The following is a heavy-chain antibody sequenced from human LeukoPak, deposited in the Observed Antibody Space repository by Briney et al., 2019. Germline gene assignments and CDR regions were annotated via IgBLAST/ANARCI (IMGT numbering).Heavy chain of an antibody. CDR3: TRDSGMEDSDH. J-gene: IGHJ4*02. CDR2: INPNSGDT. Sequence: ASVKVSCKASGYIFIDYYIHWVRQAPGQGLEWLGRINPNSGDTMYAQKFEDRVTMTRDTSISTAYMELSSLRSDDTAVYYCTRDSGMEDSDHWGQGTLVTVSS. CDR1: GYIFIDYY. V-gene: IGHV1-2*02. D-gene: IGHD3-10*01.